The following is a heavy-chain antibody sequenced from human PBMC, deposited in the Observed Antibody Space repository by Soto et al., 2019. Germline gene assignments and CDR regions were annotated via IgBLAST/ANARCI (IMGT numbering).Heavy chain of an antibody. J-gene: IGHJ4*02. CDR2: ISYDGSRK. Sequence: QVQLVESGGGVVQPGRSLRLSCAASGFTFSNDGMHWVRQAPGKGLEWVAVISYDGSRKYYEDSVGGRFNISRDNSKNTMDLEMNMMRPEDTSGYYCTKEVMYRGFIGDYWGQGTLVTVSS. V-gene: IGHV3-30*18. CDR3: TKEVMYRGFIGDY. CDR1: GFTFSNDG. D-gene: IGHD3-16*02.